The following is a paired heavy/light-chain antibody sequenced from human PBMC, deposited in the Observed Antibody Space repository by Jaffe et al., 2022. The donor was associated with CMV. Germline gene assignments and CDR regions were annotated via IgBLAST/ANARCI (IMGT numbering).Heavy chain of an antibody. CDR2: ISGSGGST. CDR1: GFTFSSYA. CDR3: ATTMIVVVTNSYYFDY. D-gene: IGHD3-22*01. Sequence: EVQLVESGGGLVQPGGSLRLSCAASGFTFSSYAMSWVRQAPGKGLEWVSAISGSGGSTYYADSVKGRFTISRDNSKNTLYLQMNSLRAEDTAVYYCATTMIVVVTNSYYFDYWGQGTLVTVSS. J-gene: IGHJ4*02. V-gene: IGHV3-23*04.
Light chain of an antibody. V-gene: IGKV1D-12*01. CDR2: AAS. J-gene: IGKJ4*01. Sequence: DIQMTQSPSSVSASVGDRVTITCRASQGISSWLAWYQQKPGKAPKLLIYAASSLQSGVPSRFSGSGSGTDFTLTISSLQPEDFATYYCQQANSFPGLTFGGGTKVEIK. CDR3: QQANSFPGLT. CDR1: QGISSW.